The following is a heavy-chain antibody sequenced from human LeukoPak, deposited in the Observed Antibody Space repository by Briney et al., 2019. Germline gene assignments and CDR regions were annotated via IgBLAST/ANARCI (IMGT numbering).Heavy chain of an antibody. J-gene: IGHJ3*02. CDR3: ARKMKTGDRVGTFDI. CDR1: GFTFSRHN. Sequence: KTGGSLRLSCAASGFTFSRHNMNWVRQAPMKGLEWVSSIGTDGSYIYYADSVQGRFTISRDNAKNSLYLQMNSLTAEDTAVYYCARKMKTGDRVGTFDIWGQGTMVTVSS. D-gene: IGHD1-1*01. V-gene: IGHV3-21*01. CDR2: IGTDGSYI.